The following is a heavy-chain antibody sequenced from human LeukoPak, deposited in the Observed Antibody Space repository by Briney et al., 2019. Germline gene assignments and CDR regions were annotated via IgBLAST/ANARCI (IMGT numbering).Heavy chain of an antibody. CDR3: ARYYVDGFDAFDI. CDR2: ISYDGSNK. J-gene: IGHJ3*02. D-gene: IGHD5-24*01. V-gene: IGHV3-30*03. Sequence: GRSLRLSCAASGFTFSSYGMHWVRQAPGKGLEWVAVISYDGSNKYYADSVKGRFTISRDNSKNTLYLQMNSLRAEDTAVYYCARYYVDGFDAFDIWGQGTMVTVSS. CDR1: GFTFSSYG.